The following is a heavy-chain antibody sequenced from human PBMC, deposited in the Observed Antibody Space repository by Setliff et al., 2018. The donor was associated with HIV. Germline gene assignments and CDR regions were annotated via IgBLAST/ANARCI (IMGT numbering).Heavy chain of an antibody. CDR2: ISYSGST. CDR3: ARTRGYSYGTLAGFDY. Sequence: PSETLSLTCTVSGASIRSQYWSWIRKPPGKGLEWIGYISYSGSTNYNPSLESRVATSVDTSKQQFSLEVSSVTAADTAVYYCARTRGYSYGTLAGFDYWGRGSLVTVSS. V-gene: IGHV4-59*11. J-gene: IGHJ4*01. CDR1: GASIRSQY. D-gene: IGHD5-18*01.